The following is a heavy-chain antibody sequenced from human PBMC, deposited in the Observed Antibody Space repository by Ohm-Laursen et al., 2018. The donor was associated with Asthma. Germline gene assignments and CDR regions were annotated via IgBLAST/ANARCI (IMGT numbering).Heavy chain of an antibody. CDR3: ARDGSRSGHYPRPHDY. CDR2: IWYDGSNK. CDR1: GFTFSSYG. J-gene: IGHJ4*02. V-gene: IGHV3-33*08. D-gene: IGHD3-22*01. Sequence: SLRLSCAASGFTFSSYGMHWVRQAPGKGLEWVAVIWYDGSNKYYGDSVKGRFTISRDNSKNTVDLQMNSLRAEDTAVYYCARDGSRSGHYPRPHDYWGQGTLVTVSS.